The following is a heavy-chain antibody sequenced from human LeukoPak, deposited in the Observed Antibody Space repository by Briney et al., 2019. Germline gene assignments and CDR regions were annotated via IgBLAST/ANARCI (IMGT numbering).Heavy chain of an antibody. CDR3: AKAVRSMVTGGGYFDS. CDR1: GFAFSNYA. V-gene: IGHV3-23*01. CDR2: LSGGGDSR. D-gene: IGHD3-10*01. Sequence: GGSLRLSCAASGFAFSNYAMSWIRQAPGRGLEWVSSLSGGGDSRYYADSVMGRFTISRDNSKNTLYLQMNSLRAEDTAVYYCAKAVRSMVTGGGYFDSWGQGTLVTVSS. J-gene: IGHJ4*02.